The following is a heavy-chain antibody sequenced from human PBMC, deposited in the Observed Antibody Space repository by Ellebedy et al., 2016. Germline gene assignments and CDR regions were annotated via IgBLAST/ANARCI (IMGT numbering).Heavy chain of an antibody. CDR3: ARGGVGAKRGTSFDY. V-gene: IGHV3-13*01. Sequence: GESLKISXAASGFTFSSYDMHWVRQATGKGLEWVSAIGTAGDTYYPGSVKGRFTISRENAKNSLYLQMNSLRAGDTAVYYCARGGVGAKRGTSFDYWGQGTLVTVSS. CDR2: IGTAGDT. D-gene: IGHD1-26*01. CDR1: GFTFSSYD. J-gene: IGHJ4*02.